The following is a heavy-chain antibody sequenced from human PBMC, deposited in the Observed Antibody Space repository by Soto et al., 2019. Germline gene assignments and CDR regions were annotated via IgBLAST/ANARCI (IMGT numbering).Heavy chain of an antibody. CDR2: IYYDGGT. CDR1: GGSIRNGDYY. V-gene: IGHV4-30-4*01. J-gene: IGHJ6*02. CDR3: ARDSFNYYYGMDV. Sequence: SETLSLTCTVSGGSIRNGDYYWSWIRQPPGKGLEWIGYIYYDGGTYYNPSLKSRLTISLDTSKNQFSLKLSSVTAADTAVYYCARDSFNYYYGMDVWGQGTSVTVSS.